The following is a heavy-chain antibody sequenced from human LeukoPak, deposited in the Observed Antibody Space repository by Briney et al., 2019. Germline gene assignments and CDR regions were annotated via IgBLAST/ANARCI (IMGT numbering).Heavy chain of an antibody. D-gene: IGHD6-19*01. CDR2: IYYSGST. Sequence: SETLSLTCTVSGGSISSYYWSWIRQPPGKGLEWIGYIYYSGSTNYNPSLKSRVTISEDTSKNQFSLKLSSVTAADTAVHYCARDRSEAVAGTGWFDPWGQGTLVTVSS. CDR3: ARDRSEAVAGTGWFDP. J-gene: IGHJ5*02. V-gene: IGHV4-59*01. CDR1: GGSISSYY.